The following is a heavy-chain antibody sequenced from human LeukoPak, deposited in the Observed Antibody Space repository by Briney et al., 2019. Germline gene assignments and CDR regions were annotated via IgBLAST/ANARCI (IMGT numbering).Heavy chain of an antibody. CDR1: GFTFTIYA. CDR3: VKDPQYQLPNDWFDP. V-gene: IGHV3-23*01. D-gene: IGHD2-2*01. CDR2: ISASGAST. Sequence: AGSLRLSCAASGFTFTIYAMSWVRQPPGKWLEWVSAISASGASTYYADSVKGRFTISRDNSKNTLYLQMNSLRAEETAVYYCVKDPQYQLPNDWFDPWGQGTLVTVSS. J-gene: IGHJ5*02.